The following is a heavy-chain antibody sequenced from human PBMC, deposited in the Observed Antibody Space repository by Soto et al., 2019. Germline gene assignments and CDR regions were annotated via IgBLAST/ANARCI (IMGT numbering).Heavy chain of an antibody. CDR2: ISAYNGNT. CDR1: GYTFTSYG. CDR3: ARTITFGGVIVRPWAFDI. Sequence: ASVKVSCKASGYTFTSYGISWVRQAPGQGLEWMGWISAYNGNTNYAQKLQGRVTMTTDTSTSTAYMELRSLRSDDTAVYYCARTITFGGVIVRPWAFDIWGQGTMVTVSS. D-gene: IGHD3-16*02. V-gene: IGHV1-18*01. J-gene: IGHJ3*02.